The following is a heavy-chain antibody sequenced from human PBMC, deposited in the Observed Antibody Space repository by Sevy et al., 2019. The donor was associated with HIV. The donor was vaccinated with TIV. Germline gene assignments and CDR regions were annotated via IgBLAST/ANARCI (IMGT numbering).Heavy chain of an antibody. CDR3: ARAYCSGGSCYSLAY. J-gene: IGHJ4*02. Sequence: ASVKVSCKVSGYTFSTYRIMWVRQARGQGLEWMGWISPHKGDTNYAQKFQGRVTMITDTSTTTAHMELGSLRSDDTAVYYCARAYCSGGSCYSLAYWGQGTQVTVSS. D-gene: IGHD2-15*01. CDR2: ISPHKGDT. CDR1: GYTFSTYR. V-gene: IGHV1-18*01.